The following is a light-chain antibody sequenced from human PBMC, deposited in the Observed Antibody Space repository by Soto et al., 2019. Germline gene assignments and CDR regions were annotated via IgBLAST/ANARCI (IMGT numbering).Light chain of an antibody. CDR3: QQSFGNLQT. V-gene: IGKV1-39*01. CDR2: SVS. J-gene: IGKJ3*01. CDR1: QSVSSY. Sequence: DIQMTQSPSSLSASVGDRVTITCRASQSVSSYVHWYQQKAAKPPKLLIYSVSTLESGVPSRFSGSGSATDYTLTINSLQPEEYATYYCQQSFGNLQTFRPGTKVHIK.